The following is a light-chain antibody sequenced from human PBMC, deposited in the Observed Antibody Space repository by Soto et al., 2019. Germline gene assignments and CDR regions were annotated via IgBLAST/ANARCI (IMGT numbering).Light chain of an antibody. J-gene: IGKJ3*01. CDR2: DAS. Sequence: EVVLTQSPGTLSLSPGERATLSCRTSQRVITNYLAWYQQKPGQAPRLLIYDASTRATGVPDRFSGSGSGTDFTLNISRLEPEDVAVYYWQHYCSSPPLFTFGPGTKVDVK. V-gene: IGKV3-20*01. CDR3: QHYCSSPPLFT. CDR1: QRVITNY.